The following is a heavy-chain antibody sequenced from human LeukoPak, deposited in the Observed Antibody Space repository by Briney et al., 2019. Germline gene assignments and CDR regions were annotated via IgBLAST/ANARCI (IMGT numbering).Heavy chain of an antibody. J-gene: IGHJ4*02. V-gene: IGHV1-2*02. CDR3: ARGKYYYDILTGYSPFDY. CDR2: INPNSGGT. CDR1: GYTFTGYY. D-gene: IGHD3-9*01. Sequence: ASVKVSCKASGYTFTGYYMHWVRQAPGQGLEWMGWINPNSGGTNYAQKFQGRVTMTRDTSISTAYMELSRLRSDDTAVYYCARGKYYYDILTGYSPFDYWGQGTLVTVSS.